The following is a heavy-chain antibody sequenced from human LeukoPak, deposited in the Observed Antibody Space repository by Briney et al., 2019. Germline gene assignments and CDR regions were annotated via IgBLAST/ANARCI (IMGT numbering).Heavy chain of an antibody. V-gene: IGHV1-18*01. D-gene: IGHD6-19*01. J-gene: IGHJ6*02. Sequence: ASVKVSCKASGYTFTSSGISWVRQAPGQGLEWMGWINTYNGNTNYAQKLQGRVTMTTDTPTSTAYMELRSLRSDGTAVYYCARDEQWLVPISRPFYGMDVWGQGTTVTVSS. CDR1: GYTFTSSG. CDR2: INTYNGNT. CDR3: ARDEQWLVPISRPFYGMDV.